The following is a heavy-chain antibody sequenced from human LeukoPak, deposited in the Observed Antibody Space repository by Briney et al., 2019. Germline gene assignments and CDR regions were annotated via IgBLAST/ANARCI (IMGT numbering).Heavy chain of an antibody. J-gene: IGHJ5*02. D-gene: IGHD3-10*01. Sequence: SETLSLTCTVSGGSISSSYSYWGWIRQPPGKGLEWIGNIYYSGSTYYSPSLTSRVTVSVDASENQFSLKLSSVTAADTAVYYCARRNTMVRGVRYNWFDPWGQGTLVTVSS. CDR1: GGSISSSYSY. CDR2: IYYSGST. CDR3: ARRNTMVRGVRYNWFDP. V-gene: IGHV4-39*07.